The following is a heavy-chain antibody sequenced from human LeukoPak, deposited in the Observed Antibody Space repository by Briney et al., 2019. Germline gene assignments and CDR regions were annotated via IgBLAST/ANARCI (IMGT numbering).Heavy chain of an antibody. CDR1: GGSISSYY. CDR3: ARHPHQSYCGGDCYFFFDY. J-gene: IGHJ4*02. CDR2: IYYSGST. Sequence: PSETLSLTCTVSGGSISSYYWSWIRQPPGKGLEWIGYIYYSGSTNYNPSLKSRVTISVDTSKNQFSLKLSSVTAADTAVYYCARHPHQSYCGGDCYFFFDYWGQGTLVTVYS. V-gene: IGHV4-59*08. D-gene: IGHD2-21*02.